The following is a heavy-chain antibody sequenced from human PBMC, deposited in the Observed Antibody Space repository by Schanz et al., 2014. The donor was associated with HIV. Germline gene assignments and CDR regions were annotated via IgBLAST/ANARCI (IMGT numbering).Heavy chain of an antibody. V-gene: IGHV3-30*03. CDR2: ISYDGRNK. D-gene: IGHD5-12*01. CDR3: TTDQFGGYFVH. CDR1: GFTFDSFG. J-gene: IGHJ4*02. Sequence: QVQLAESGGGVVRPGRSLRLSCAASGFTFDSFGMHWVRQAPGKGLEGVAVISYDGRNKYQAASVKGRFTVSRDNAKNSLYLQMNSLRDDDMAVYYCTTDQFGGYFVHWGQGALVTVSS.